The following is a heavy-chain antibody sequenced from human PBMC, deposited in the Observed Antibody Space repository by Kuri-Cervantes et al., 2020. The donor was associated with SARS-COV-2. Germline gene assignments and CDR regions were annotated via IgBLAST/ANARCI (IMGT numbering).Heavy chain of an antibody. Sequence: GGSLSPSCATSGFTFSSDWMSWVRQAPGKGLEWVANIKQDGSEKDYVDSVKGRFTISRDNARNSLYLQMNSLRGEDTAVYYCARTTYGSGSSWDDAFDIWGQGTMVTVSS. CDR2: IKQDGSEK. CDR1: GFTFSSDW. V-gene: IGHV3-7*01. D-gene: IGHD3-10*01. J-gene: IGHJ3*02. CDR3: ARTTYGSGSSWDDAFDI.